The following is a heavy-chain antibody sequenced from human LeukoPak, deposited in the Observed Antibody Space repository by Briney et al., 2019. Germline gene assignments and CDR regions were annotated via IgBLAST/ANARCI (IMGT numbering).Heavy chain of an antibody. CDR3: ATCDQWLPHGFDP. Sequence: ASVKVSCKASAYTLTGYYMHWVRQAPGQGLEWMGWINPNSGGTNYAQKFQGRVTMTRDTSIGTAYLELNRLRSDDTAVYYCATCDQWLPHGFDPWGQGTLVTVSS. CDR2: INPNSGGT. D-gene: IGHD6-19*01. CDR1: AYTLTGYY. V-gene: IGHV1-2*02. J-gene: IGHJ5*02.